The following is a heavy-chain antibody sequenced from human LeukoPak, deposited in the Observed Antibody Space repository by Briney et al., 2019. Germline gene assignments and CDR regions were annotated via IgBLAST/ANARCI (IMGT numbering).Heavy chain of an antibody. Sequence: GASVTVSCKASGYTFTGYYMHWVRQAPGRGLEWMGWINPNIGGTNYAQKFQGRVTMTRDTSISTGYMELSRLRSDDTAVYYCARDGMSIAAAGATYYYGMDVWGQGTTVTVSS. J-gene: IGHJ6*02. CDR1: GYTFTGYY. CDR2: INPNIGGT. V-gene: IGHV1-2*02. CDR3: ARDGMSIAAAGATYYYGMDV. D-gene: IGHD6-13*01.